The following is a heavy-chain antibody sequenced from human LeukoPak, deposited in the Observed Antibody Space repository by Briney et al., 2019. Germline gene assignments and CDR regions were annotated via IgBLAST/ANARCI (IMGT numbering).Heavy chain of an antibody. J-gene: IGHJ4*02. CDR1: GFTFSSYG. D-gene: IGHD5-18*01. CDR2: ISYDESNR. Sequence: GGSLRLSCAASGFTFSSYGMHWVRQAPGKGLEWVAVISYDESNRYYADSVRGRFTISRDNSKNTLYPQMNSLRAEDTAVYYCAKGGGYSYGYYSDYWGQGTLVTVSS. V-gene: IGHV3-30*18. CDR3: AKGGGYSYGYYSDY.